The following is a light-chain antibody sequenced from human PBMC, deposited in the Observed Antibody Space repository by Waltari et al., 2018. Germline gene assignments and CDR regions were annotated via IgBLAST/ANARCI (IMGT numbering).Light chain of an antibody. J-gene: IGKJ3*01. CDR3: QQYNNWPLF. V-gene: IGKV3-15*01. CDR1: QSISSN. Sequence: EIVMTQSPATLSVSPGERATLSCRASQSISSNLAWYQQKPGQPPRLLIYGASTRATGIPARFSGSGPGTEFTLTISSLQSEDFAVYYCQQYNNWPLFFGPGTKVDIK. CDR2: GAS.